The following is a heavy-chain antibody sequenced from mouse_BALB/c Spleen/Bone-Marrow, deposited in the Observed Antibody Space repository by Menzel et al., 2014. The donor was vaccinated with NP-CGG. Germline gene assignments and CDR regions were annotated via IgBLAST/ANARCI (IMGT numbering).Heavy chain of an antibody. CDR2: IEPSDSYT. V-gene: IGHV1-69*02. CDR3: ARGGNCYDGYWCFDG. D-gene: IGHD2-12*01. Sequence: QVQLQQSGAELVKPGASVKLSCKVSGYTFTSYWMHWVKQRPGQGLEWIGEIEPSDSYTNYNQKFKGQATLAVDKSSSTSYMQLSSLTSEDSAVYYCARGGNCYDGYWCFDGGGAGTTVTVSS. J-gene: IGHJ1*01. CDR1: GYTFTSYW.